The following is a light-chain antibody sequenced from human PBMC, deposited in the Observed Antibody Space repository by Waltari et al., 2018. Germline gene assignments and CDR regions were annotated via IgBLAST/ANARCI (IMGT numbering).Light chain of an antibody. CDR3: LSRDTSSTRL. Sequence: SSELTQDPAVSVALGQTVRITCQGDSLRRYYASWYQQRPGPAPILVLYGQDNRPSGIPDRFSGSTSGNTASLTITGAQAEEEADYYCLSRDTSSTRLFGGGTRLTV. CDR1: SLRRYY. CDR2: GQD. J-gene: IGLJ2*01. V-gene: IGLV3-19*01.